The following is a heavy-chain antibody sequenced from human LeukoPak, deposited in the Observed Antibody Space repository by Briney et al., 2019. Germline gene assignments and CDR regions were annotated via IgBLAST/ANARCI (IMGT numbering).Heavy chain of an antibody. Sequence: GGSLRLSCAASGFTFSSYAMSWVRQAPGKGLEWVSTISGSGVSTFYADSVKGRFTISRDNSKNTLYLHMNSLRAEDTAVYYCAKVLSVGSTGWYWGDFDYWGQGALVTVSS. CDR1: GFTFSSYA. J-gene: IGHJ4*02. D-gene: IGHD6-19*01. CDR3: AKVLSVGSTGWYWGDFDY. V-gene: IGHV3-23*01. CDR2: ISGSGVST.